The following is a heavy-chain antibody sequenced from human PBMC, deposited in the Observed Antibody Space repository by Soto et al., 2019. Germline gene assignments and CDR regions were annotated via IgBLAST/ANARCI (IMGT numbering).Heavy chain of an antibody. J-gene: IGHJ4*01. D-gene: IGHD3-10*01. Sequence: PGGSLRLSCAASGFTFSTYSMNWVRQAPGKGLEWVSCISSSSGYIYYADSVKGRFTISRDNAKNSLYLQMNSLRAEDTAVYYCARDRDYYKADYWGQGTLVTVSS. V-gene: IGHV3-21*01. CDR3: ARDRDYYKADY. CDR1: GFTFSTYS. CDR2: ISSSSGYI.